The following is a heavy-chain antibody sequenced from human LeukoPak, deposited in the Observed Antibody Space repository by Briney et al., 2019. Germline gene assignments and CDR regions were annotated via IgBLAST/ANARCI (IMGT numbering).Heavy chain of an antibody. J-gene: IGHJ4*02. CDR3: ARGHGSRGSEGILDY. Sequence: PSETLSLTCAVYGGSFSGYYWSWIRHPPGKGLEWIGEINHSGSTNYNPSLKSRVTISVDTSRNQISLKWSSVTAADTAVYYCARGHGSRGSEGILDYWGQGTLVTVSS. CDR1: GGSFSGYY. CDR2: INHSGST. D-gene: IGHD5-12*01. V-gene: IGHV4-34*01.